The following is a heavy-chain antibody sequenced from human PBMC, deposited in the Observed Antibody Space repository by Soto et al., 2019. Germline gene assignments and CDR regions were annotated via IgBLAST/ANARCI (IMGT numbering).Heavy chain of an antibody. CDR1: GYSISSDYY. V-gene: IGHV4-38-2*01. CDR3: ARVQGTDSWFDP. J-gene: IGHJ5*02. D-gene: IGHD2-8*02. Sequence: ETLSLTCAVYGYSISSDYYWGWIRQPPGKGLEWIGSIYHSGSTYYNPSLKSRVTISVDKSQNQFSLRLSSVTAADTAVYYCARVQGTDSWFDPWGQGTLVTVSS. CDR2: IYHSGST.